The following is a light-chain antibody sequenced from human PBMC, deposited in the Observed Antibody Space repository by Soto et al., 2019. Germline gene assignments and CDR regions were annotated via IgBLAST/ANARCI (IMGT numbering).Light chain of an antibody. CDR3: QQYGSSPLT. CDR2: AAS. Sequence: DIQMTQSPSSLSASVGDGVAITCRASQTIMTYLNWYQLKPGKPPRLLIYAASSLQSGVPSRFSARGSGTDFTLTISRLEPEDFAVYYCQQYGSSPLTFGGGTKVDIK. J-gene: IGKJ4*01. CDR1: QTIMTY. V-gene: IGKV1-39*01.